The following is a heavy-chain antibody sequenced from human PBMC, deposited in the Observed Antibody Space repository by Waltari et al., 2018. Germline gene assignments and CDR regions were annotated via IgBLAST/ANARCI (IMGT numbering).Heavy chain of an antibody. CDR1: GFTFSYYW. J-gene: IGHJ3*02. CDR3: ASGGYSYGADAFDI. D-gene: IGHD5-18*01. Sequence: SCAASGFTFSYYWMHWVRQAPGKGLVWVSRINSDGSSTTYADSVKDRFTISRDNAKNTLYLQMNSLRAEDTAVYYCASGGYSYGADAFDIWGQGTMVTVSS. CDR2: INSDGSST. V-gene: IGHV3-74*01.